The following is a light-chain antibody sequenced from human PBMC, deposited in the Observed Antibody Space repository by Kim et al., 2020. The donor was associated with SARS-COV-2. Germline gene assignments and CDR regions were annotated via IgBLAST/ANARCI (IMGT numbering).Light chain of an antibody. CDR2: GTN. Sequence: SSELTQDPAVSVALGQTVRITCQGDSLRSYYATWYQQKPGQAPVLLISGTNNRPSGVPDRFSGSTSGNTASLTIAGAQAEDEADYYCNSRDSSNIVIFGGGTQLTVL. J-gene: IGLJ2*01. CDR3: NSRDSSNIVI. V-gene: IGLV3-19*01. CDR1: SLRSYY.